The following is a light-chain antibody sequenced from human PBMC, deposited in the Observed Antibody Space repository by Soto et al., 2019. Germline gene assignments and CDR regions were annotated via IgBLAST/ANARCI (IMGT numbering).Light chain of an antibody. CDR1: SNDVGRFDY. V-gene: IGLV2-11*01. CDR2: DVN. Sequence: QSALTQPRSVSGSPGQSVTISCTGTSNDVGRFDYVSWYQQHPGKAPKVIIYDVNERPSGVPNRFSGSKSGNTASLTISGLQAADEADYYCCSYAGSSTPYVFGTGTKVTVL. CDR3: CSYAGSSTPYV. J-gene: IGLJ1*01.